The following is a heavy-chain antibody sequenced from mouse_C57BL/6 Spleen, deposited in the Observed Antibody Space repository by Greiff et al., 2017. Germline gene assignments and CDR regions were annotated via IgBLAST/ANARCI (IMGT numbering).Heavy chain of an antibody. Sequence: EVKLMESGGGLVKPGGSLKLSCAASGFTFSSYTMSWVRQTPEKRLEWVATISGGGGNTYYPDSVKGRFTISRDNAKTTLYLQMSSLRSEDTALYYCARHLIYYGNFYYAMDYWGQGTSVTVSS. D-gene: IGHD2-1*01. CDR3: ARHLIYYGNFYYAMDY. V-gene: IGHV5-9*01. CDR2: ISGGGGNT. J-gene: IGHJ4*01. CDR1: GFTFSSYT.